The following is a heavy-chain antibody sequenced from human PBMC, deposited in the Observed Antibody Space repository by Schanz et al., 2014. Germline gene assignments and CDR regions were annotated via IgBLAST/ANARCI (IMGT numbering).Heavy chain of an antibody. D-gene: IGHD6-19*01. CDR3: ARGLGDERWLDLNEAFDI. J-gene: IGHJ3*02. V-gene: IGHV1-69*04. CDR2: IIPILDKT. CDR1: GYTFTSYD. Sequence: QVQLVQSGAEVKKPGASVKVSCKASGYTFTSYDINWVRQAPGQGLEWMGRIIPILDKTNYAQKFQGRVTMTADKSTSTVYMELSSLRSEDTAVYYCARGLGDERWLDLNEAFDIWGQGTIVTVSS.